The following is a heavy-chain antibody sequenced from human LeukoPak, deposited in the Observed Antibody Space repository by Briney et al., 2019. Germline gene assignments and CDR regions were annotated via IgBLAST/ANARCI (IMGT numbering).Heavy chain of an antibody. CDR2: ISSSSSYI. CDR3: ARVSVAYTVLDAFDI. CDR1: GFTFSSYS. D-gene: IGHD2-15*01. V-gene: IGHV3-21*01. J-gene: IGHJ3*02. Sequence: PGGSLRLSCAASGFTFSSYSMNWVRQAPGKGLEWVSSISSSSSYIYYADSVKGRFTISRDNAKNSLYLQMNSLRAEDTAVYYCARVSVAYTVLDAFDICGQGTMVTVSS.